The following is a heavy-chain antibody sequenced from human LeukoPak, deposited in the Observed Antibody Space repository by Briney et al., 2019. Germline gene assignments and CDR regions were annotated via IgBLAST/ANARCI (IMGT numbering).Heavy chain of an antibody. V-gene: IGHV3-23*01. CDR1: QFIFSTYA. J-gene: IGHJ1*01. CDR2: ITSSGGST. CDR3: ATYSTRNAREFQS. Sequence: GGSLRLSCAASQFIFSTYAMSWVRQAPGKGLEWVSGITSSGGSTYYADSVRGRFTISRDNAKMSLYLQMNSLRVEDTAVYYCATYSTRNAREFQSWGQGTLVTVSS. D-gene: IGHD4-11*01.